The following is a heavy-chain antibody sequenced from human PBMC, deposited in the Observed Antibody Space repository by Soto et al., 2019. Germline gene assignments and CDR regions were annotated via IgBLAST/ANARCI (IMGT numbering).Heavy chain of an antibody. Sequence: SETLSLTCAVSGGSISGSNWWSWVRQSPGKGLEWIGEIYHGGSTNYNPSLKSRVTISVDKSKNQFSLKLSSLTAADTAVYYCARSITFDWLFFDNWGQGTLVTV. J-gene: IGHJ4*02. CDR2: IYHGGST. CDR1: GGSISGSNW. D-gene: IGHD3-9*01. V-gene: IGHV4-4*02. CDR3: ARSITFDWLFFDN.